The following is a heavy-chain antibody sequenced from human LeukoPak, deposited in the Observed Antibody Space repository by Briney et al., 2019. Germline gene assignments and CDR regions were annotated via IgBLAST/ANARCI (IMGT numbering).Heavy chain of an antibody. J-gene: IGHJ6*02. V-gene: IGHV3-64*01. CDR1: GFTFSSYA. CDR2: ISSNGGST. CDR3: ARAGRNDASLGIDV. D-gene: IGHD1-1*01. Sequence: PGGSLRLSCVASGFTFSSYAMHWVRQAPGKGLEYVSGISSNGGSTYYANSVKDRFNISRDNSKNTLYLQMGSLRAEDTAVYHCARAGRNDASLGIDVWGQGTTVTVSS.